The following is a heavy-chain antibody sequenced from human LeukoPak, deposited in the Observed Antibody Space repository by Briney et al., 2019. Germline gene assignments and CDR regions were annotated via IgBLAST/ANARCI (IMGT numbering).Heavy chain of an antibody. CDR2: IYFTGST. CDR1: GGSISSGSYY. CDR3: ARITYYDFWMDV. Sequence: SETLSLTCTVSGGSISSGSYYWSWIRQPAGKGLEWIGRIYFTGSTNYNPSLKSRVTISVDTSKNQFSLKLSSVTAADTAVYYCARITYYDFWMDVWGKGTTVTVSS. V-gene: IGHV4-61*02. J-gene: IGHJ6*04. D-gene: IGHD3-3*01.